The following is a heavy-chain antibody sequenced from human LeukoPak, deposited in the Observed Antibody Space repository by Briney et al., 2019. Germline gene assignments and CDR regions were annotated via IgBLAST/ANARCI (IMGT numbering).Heavy chain of an antibody. V-gene: IGHV3-23*01. CDR1: GFTFSSYA. CDR2: ISGSGGNT. Sequence: TGGSLRLSCAASGFTFSSYAMSWVRQAPGKGLEWVSAISGSGGNTYFADSVKGRFTISRDNSKNTLYLQMNSLRAEDTAVYYCAKAGAVVVVAAKYFDYWGQGTLVTVSS. D-gene: IGHD2-15*01. CDR3: AKAGAVVVVAAKYFDY. J-gene: IGHJ4*02.